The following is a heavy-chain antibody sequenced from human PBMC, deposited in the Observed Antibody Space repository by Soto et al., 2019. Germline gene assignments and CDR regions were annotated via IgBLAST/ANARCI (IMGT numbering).Heavy chain of an antibody. CDR2: IYYSGST. J-gene: IGHJ5*02. V-gene: IGHV4-31*03. Sequence: QVQLQESGPGLVKPSQTLSLTCTVSGGSISSGGYYWSWIRQHPGKGLEWIGYIYYSGSTYYNPSLKSRVTISVDTSKNQFSLKLSSVTAADTAVYYCAREYCSSTSCQLNWFDPWGQGTLVTVSS. D-gene: IGHD2-2*01. CDR1: GGSISSGGYY. CDR3: AREYCSSTSCQLNWFDP.